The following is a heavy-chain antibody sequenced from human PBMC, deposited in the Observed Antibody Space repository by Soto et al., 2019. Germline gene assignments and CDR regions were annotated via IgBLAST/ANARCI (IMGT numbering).Heavy chain of an antibody. CDR3: ARDGKQCPYFYGMDV. CDR2: IIPIFGAT. D-gene: IGHD6-19*01. J-gene: IGHJ6*02. Sequence: QVQLVQSGAEVKKPGSSVKVSCKASGGTFKSYGISWVRQAPGQGLEWMGGIIPIFGATKYAQNFQGRVTIPADESTTTSYMELSSLRSEDTAVYYCARDGKQCPYFYGMDVWGQGTTVTVSS. V-gene: IGHV1-69*01. CDR1: GGTFKSYG.